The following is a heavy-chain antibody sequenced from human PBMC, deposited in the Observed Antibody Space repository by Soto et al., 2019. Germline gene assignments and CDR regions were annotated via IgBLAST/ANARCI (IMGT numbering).Heavy chain of an antibody. CDR1: GFSLTSGVVG. V-gene: IGHV2-5*01. J-gene: IGHJ6*02. CDR2: IYWSDGQ. Sequence: QITLKESGPTLVKPTQPLTLTCTFSGFSLTSGVVGVGWIRQPPGGALEWLALIYWSDGQYYNPSLRNRLTITRHTSKNQVVLTMTNMDPVDTAKYHCAHRLPGPSRDDVWGQGTTVTVSS. CDR3: AHRLPGPSRDDV.